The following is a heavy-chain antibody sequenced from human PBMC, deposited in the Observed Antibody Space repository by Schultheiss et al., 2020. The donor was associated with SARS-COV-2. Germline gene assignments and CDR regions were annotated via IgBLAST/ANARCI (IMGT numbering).Heavy chain of an antibody. J-gene: IGHJ6*02. CDR3: ARDPLRSGRNRYYYYYGMDV. Sequence: GESLKISCKASGYTFTGYYMHWVRQAPGQGLEWMGWINPNSGGTNYAQKFQGWVTMTRDTSISTAYMELSRLRSDDTAVYYCARDPLRSGRNRYYYYYGMDVWGQGTTVTVSS. D-gene: IGHD6-19*01. V-gene: IGHV1-2*04. CDR1: GYTFTGYY. CDR2: INPNSGGT.